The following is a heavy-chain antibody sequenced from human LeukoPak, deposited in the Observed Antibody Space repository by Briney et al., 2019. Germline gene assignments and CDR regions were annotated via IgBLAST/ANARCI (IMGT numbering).Heavy chain of an antibody. CDR3: ARQGPSIFGVVTEILDY. CDR1: GGSISSSNW. J-gene: IGHJ4*02. D-gene: IGHD3-3*01. V-gene: IGHV4-4*02. Sequence: KPSETLSLTCAVSGGSISSSNWWSWVRQPPGKGLEWIGEIYHSGSTNYNPSLKSRVTISVDKSKNQFSLKLSSVTAADTAVYYCARQGPSIFGVVTEILDYWGQGTLVTVSS. CDR2: IYHSGST.